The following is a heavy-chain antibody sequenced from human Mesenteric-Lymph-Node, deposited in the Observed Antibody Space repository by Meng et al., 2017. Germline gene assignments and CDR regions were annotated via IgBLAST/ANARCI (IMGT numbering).Heavy chain of an antibody. D-gene: IGHD6-19*01. Sequence: QVQLVQSGAEGKKPGASVKVSCKASGYTFTGYGISWVRQAPGQGLEWMGWISAYDGDTKYAQNLQGRLTMTTDTSTSTAYMVLRSLRSDDTAAYYCARDPSNTSGRYAYFDYWGQGTLVTVSS. CDR2: ISAYDGDT. J-gene: IGHJ4*02. CDR1: GYTFTGYG. V-gene: IGHV1-18*01. CDR3: ARDPSNTSGRYAYFDY.